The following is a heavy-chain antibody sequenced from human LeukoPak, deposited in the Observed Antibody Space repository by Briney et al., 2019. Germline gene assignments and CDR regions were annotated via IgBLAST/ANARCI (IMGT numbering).Heavy chain of an antibody. CDR2: ISSSSSYI. V-gene: IGHV3-21*01. CDR1: GFTFSSYS. J-gene: IGHJ6*03. Sequence: GGSLRLSCAASGFTFSSYSMNWVRQAPGKGLEWVSSISSSSSYIYYADSVKGRFTISRDNAKNSLYLQMNSLRAEDTAVYYCASQQSFHYYYMDVWGKGTTVTVSS. CDR3: ASQQSFHYYYMDV. D-gene: IGHD2/OR15-2a*01.